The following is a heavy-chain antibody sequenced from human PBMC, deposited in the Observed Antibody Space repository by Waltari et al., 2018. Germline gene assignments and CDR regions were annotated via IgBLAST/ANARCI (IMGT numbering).Heavy chain of an antibody. V-gene: IGHV3-30-3*01. CDR3: ARPGVVGTSTWGFDY. Sequence: QVQLVESGGGVVQPGRSLRLSFAASGFTFRGSALPWVRQAPGKGLEWVAVISFDGTNTYYADSVKGRFTMSRDNYRNTVYLQMNSLRTEDTAVYYCARPGVVGTSTWGFDYWGQGALVTVSS. CDR2: ISFDGTNT. J-gene: IGHJ4*01. CDR1: GFTFRGSA. D-gene: IGHD2-21*01.